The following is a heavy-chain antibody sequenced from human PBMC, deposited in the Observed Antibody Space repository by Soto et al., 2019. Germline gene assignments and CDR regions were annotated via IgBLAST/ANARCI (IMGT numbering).Heavy chain of an antibody. J-gene: IGHJ6*02. CDR1: GGTFSSYA. V-gene: IGHV1-69*13. Sequence: SVKVSCKASGGTFSSYAISWVRQAPGQGLEWMGGIIPIFGTANYAQKFQGRVTITADESTSTAYMELSSLRSEDTAGYYCARDFRKYYYGSGQKQQPPKYYYGIDVWGQGTTVTVSS. D-gene: IGHD3-10*01. CDR3: ARDFRKYYYGSGQKQQPPKYYYGIDV. CDR2: IIPIFGTA.